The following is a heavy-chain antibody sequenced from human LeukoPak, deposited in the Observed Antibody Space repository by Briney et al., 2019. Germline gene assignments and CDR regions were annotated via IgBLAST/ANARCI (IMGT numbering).Heavy chain of an antibody. CDR2: INFSGST. Sequence: SETLSLTCTISSGSIGSFYWSWIRQPPGRGLEWIGYINFSGSTKSNSALESRVTISMDTSKNQFSLKLNSVTAADTAVYYCTRGGSADPFEHWGQGTLVTVSS. CDR1: SGSIGSFY. D-gene: IGHD1-26*01. J-gene: IGHJ4*02. V-gene: IGHV4-59*08. CDR3: TRGGSADPFEH.